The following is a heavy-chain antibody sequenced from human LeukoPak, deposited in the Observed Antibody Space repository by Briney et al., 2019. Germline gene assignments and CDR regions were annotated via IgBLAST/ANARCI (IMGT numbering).Heavy chain of an antibody. V-gene: IGHV3-21*04. CDR3: ATPYYYDSSGYYYGAFDI. CDR2: ISSSSSYI. D-gene: IGHD3-22*01. J-gene: IGHJ3*02. CDR1: GFTFSSYS. Sequence: PGGSLRLSCAASGFTFSSYSMNWVRQAPGKGLEWVSSISSSSSYIYYADSVKGRFTISRDNAKNSLYLQMNSLRAEDTALYYCATPYYYDSSGYYYGAFDIWGQGTMVTVSS.